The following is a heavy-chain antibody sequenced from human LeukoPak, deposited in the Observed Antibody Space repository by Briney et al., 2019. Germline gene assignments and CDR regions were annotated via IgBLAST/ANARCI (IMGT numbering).Heavy chain of an antibody. CDR3: ARGSLWFGDPDDY. Sequence: ASVKVSCKASGYTFTSYGISWVRQAPGQGLEWMGWMNPNSGNTGYAQKFQGRVTMTRNTSISTAYMELSSLRSEDTAVYYCARGSLWFGDPDDYWGQGTLVTVSS. D-gene: IGHD3-10*01. CDR1: GYTFTSYG. J-gene: IGHJ4*02. V-gene: IGHV1-8*02. CDR2: MNPNSGNT.